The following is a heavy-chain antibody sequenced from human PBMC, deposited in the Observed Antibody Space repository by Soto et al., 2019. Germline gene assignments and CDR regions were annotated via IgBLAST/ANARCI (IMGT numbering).Heavy chain of an antibody. CDR2: IYWDDDK. CDR1: SGVG. CDR3: AHYFYGSAVDP. V-gene: IGHV2-5*02. D-gene: IGHD3-10*01. Sequence: SGVGVGWIRQPPGKVLEWLALIYWDDDKRYSPSLKSRLTITKDTSKNQVVLTMTNMDPVDTATYYCAHYFYGSAVDPWGQGTLVTVSS. J-gene: IGHJ5*02.